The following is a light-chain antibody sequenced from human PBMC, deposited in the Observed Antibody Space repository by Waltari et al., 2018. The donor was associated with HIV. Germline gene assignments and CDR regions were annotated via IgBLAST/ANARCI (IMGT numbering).Light chain of an antibody. CDR3: QQSYTYPLT. J-gene: IGKJ3*01. CDR2: TAS. V-gene: IGKV1-39*01. CDR1: HSISTS. Sequence: DIQMTQSPSSLSASVGDRVTISCRTSHSISTSLNWYQQKRGKAPELLIHTASTLQTGVSSRFSGSGSGTDFTLTISSLQVEDFATYYCQQSYTYPLTFGPGTKVDIK.